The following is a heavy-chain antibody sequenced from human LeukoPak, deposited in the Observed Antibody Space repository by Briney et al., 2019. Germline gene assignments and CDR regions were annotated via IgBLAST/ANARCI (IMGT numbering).Heavy chain of an antibody. Sequence: PGGSLRLSCAASGFTFSDYYMSWIRQAPGKGLEWVSLIYSGGSTYYADSVKGRFTISRDNSKNTLYLQMNSLRAEDTAVYYCARVAGSYSYGDYYYMDVWGKGTTVTVSS. CDR2: IYSGGST. V-gene: IGHV3-66*01. CDR3: ARVAGSYSYGDYYYMDV. CDR1: GFTFSDYY. J-gene: IGHJ6*03. D-gene: IGHD4-17*01.